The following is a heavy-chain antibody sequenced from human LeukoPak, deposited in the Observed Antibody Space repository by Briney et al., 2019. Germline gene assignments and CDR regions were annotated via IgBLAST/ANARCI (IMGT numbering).Heavy chain of an antibody. Sequence: SETLSLTCTVSGGSISGYYWSWIRQPPGKGLEWVGYIYYSGSTNYNPSLKSRVTISVDTSKNQFSLKLSSVTAADTAVYYCARGRGDYDSSGFDYWGQGTLVTVSS. CDR1: GGSISGYY. D-gene: IGHD3-22*01. CDR3: ARGRGDYDSSGFDY. J-gene: IGHJ4*02. CDR2: IYYSGST. V-gene: IGHV4-59*01.